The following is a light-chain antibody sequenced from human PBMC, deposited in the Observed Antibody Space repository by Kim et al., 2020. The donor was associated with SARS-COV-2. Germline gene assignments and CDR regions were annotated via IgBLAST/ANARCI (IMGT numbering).Light chain of an antibody. J-gene: IGKJ2*04. CDR2: GAS. Sequence: SVSPGERAPLSCRASQSVSSNLAWYQQKPGQAPRLLISGASTRATGIPARFSGSGSGTEFTLTISSLQSEDFAVYYCQQYNNWPGSFGQGTKLEI. CDR1: QSVSSN. CDR3: QQYNNWPGS. V-gene: IGKV3-15*01.